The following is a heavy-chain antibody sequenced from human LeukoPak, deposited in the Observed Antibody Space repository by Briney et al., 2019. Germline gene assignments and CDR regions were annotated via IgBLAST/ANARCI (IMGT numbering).Heavy chain of an antibody. CDR1: GGSFSGYY. Sequence: SETLSLTCAVYGGSFSGYYWSWIRQPPGKGLEWIGEINHSGSTNYNPSLESRVTISVDTSKNQFSLKLSSVTAADTAVYYCARAGGSYRFFDYWGQGTLVTVSS. V-gene: IGHV4-34*01. CDR2: INHSGST. D-gene: IGHD1-26*01. J-gene: IGHJ4*02. CDR3: ARAGGSYRFFDY.